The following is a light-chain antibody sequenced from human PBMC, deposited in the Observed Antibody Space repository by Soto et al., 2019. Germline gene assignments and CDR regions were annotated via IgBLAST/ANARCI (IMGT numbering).Light chain of an antibody. V-gene: IGLV2-14*03. CDR1: SSDVGGYNY. J-gene: IGLJ2*01. Sequence: QSALTQPASVSGSPGQAITISCTGTSSDVGGYNYVSWYQQHPGKAPKLIIFDVNNRPSGISNRFSGSKSGNTASLTISGLQSQDEADYYCFSDTSSGNFLFGGGTTLTVL. CDR3: FSDTSSGNFL. CDR2: DVN.